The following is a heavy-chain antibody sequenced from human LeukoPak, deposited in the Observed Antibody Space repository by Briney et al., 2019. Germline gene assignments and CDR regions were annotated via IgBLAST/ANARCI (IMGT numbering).Heavy chain of an antibody. J-gene: IGHJ4*02. D-gene: IGHD1-1*01. CDR2: MNPYSGTT. Sequence: ASVKVSCKASGYTFTNYDINWVRQASGQGLEWMGWMNPYSGTTGPAQKFQGRVTMTRNTSISTAYLEMSSLTSEDTAVYYCARALDTTVLLGAYWGQGTLVTVSS. CDR3: ARALDTTVLLGAY. CDR1: GYTFTNYD. V-gene: IGHV1-8*01.